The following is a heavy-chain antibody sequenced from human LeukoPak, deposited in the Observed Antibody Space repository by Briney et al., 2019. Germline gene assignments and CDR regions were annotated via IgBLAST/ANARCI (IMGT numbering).Heavy chain of an antibody. CDR1: GFTFSSYS. CDR2: ISSSSSTI. J-gene: IGHJ4*02. D-gene: IGHD3-3*01. V-gene: IGHV3-48*01. CDR3: ARMGTTQFLEWFKGDYFDY. Sequence: GGSLRLSCAASGFTFSSYSMNWVRQAPGKGLEWVSYISSSSSTIYYADSVKGRFTISRDNAKNSLYLQMNSLRAEDTAVYYCARMGTTQFLEWFKGDYFDYWGQGTLVTVSS.